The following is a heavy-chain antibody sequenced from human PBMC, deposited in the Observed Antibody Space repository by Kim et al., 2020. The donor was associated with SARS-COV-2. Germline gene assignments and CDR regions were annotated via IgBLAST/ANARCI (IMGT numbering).Heavy chain of an antibody. V-gene: IGHV1-8*01. Sequence: ASVKVSCKASGYTFTSYDINWVRQATGQGLEWMGWMNPNSGNTGYAQKFQGRVTMTRNTSISTAYMELSTLRSEDTAVYYCARGLGSPQLLWFGELSPYYYYGMDVWGQGTTVTVSS. D-gene: IGHD3-10*01. J-gene: IGHJ6*02. CDR1: GYTFTSYD. CDR2: MNPNSGNT. CDR3: ARGLGSPQLLWFGELSPYYYYGMDV.